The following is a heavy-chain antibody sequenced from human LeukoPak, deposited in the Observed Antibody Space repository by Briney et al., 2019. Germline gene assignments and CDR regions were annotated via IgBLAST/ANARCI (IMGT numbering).Heavy chain of an antibody. CDR2: IYYSGST. J-gene: IGHJ4*02. CDR3: ARGQPNYYDSSGYLDY. Sequence: PSETLSLTCTVSGGSISGSSYYWGWIRQPPGKGLEWIGPIYYSGSTYYNPSLKSRVTISVDTSKNQFSLKLSSVTAADTAVYYCARGQPNYYDSSGYLDYWGEGTLVTVPS. V-gene: IGHV4-39*01. D-gene: IGHD3-22*01. CDR1: GGSISGSSYY.